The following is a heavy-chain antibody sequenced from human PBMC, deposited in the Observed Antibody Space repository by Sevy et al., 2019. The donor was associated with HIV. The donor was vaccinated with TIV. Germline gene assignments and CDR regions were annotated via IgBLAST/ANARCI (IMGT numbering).Heavy chain of an antibody. D-gene: IGHD3-22*01. CDR2: SSGSSSYI. J-gene: IGHJ4*02. V-gene: IGHV3-21*01. CDR1: GFTFSSYS. CDR3: AREGLYYYDSSGGTDY. Sequence: GGSLRLSCAASGFTFSSYSMNWVRQAPGQGLEWVSSSSGSSSYIYYADSVKGRFTISRDNAKNSLYLQMNSLRAEDTAVYYCAREGLYYYDSSGGTDYWGQGTLVTVSS.